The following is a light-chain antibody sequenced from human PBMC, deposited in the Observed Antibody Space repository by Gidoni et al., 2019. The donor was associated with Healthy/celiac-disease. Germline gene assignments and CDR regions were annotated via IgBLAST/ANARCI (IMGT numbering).Light chain of an antibody. CDR3: QQRSNLLT. CDR2: DAS. CDR1: QSVSSY. Sequence: EIVLTQSPATLSLSPGERATLSCRASQSVSSYLAWYQQKPGQAPRLLIYDASNRATGIPARFIGSGSGTDFTLTISSLEPEDFAVYYCQQRSNLLTFGGGTKVEIK. J-gene: IGKJ4*01. V-gene: IGKV3-11*01.